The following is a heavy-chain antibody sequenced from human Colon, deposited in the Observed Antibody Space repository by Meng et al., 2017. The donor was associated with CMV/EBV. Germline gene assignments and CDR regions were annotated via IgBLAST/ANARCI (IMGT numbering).Heavy chain of an antibody. Sequence: GGSLRLSCATSGFSFVSHTINWVRQAPGKGLEWVSAISGSGGSTYYADSVKGRFTISRDNSKNTLYLQMNSLRAEDTAVYYCASKGGGNYGMDYWGQGTLVTVSS. CDR3: ASKGGGNYGMDY. CDR1: GFSFVSHT. V-gene: IGHV3-23*01. CDR2: ISGSGGST. J-gene: IGHJ4*02. D-gene: IGHD1-7*01.